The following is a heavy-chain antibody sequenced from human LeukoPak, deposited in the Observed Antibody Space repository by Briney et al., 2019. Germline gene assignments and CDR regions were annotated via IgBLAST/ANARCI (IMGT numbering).Heavy chain of an antibody. CDR3: AREGWLRSNNWFDP. D-gene: IGHD5-12*01. J-gene: IGHJ5*02. CDR2: TYYRSKLYN. CDR1: GDSVSSNSAA. V-gene: IGHV6-1*01. Sequence: SQTLSLTCAISGDSVSSNSAAWNWIRQSPSRGLEWLGRTYYRSKLYNDYAVSVKSLITINPDTSKNQFSLQLNSVTPEDTAVYYCAREGWLRSNNWFDPWGQGTLVTVSS.